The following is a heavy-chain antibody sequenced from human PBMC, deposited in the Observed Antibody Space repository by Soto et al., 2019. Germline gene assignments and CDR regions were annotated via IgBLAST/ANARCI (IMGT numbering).Heavy chain of an antibody. CDR2: IIPVFGTA. CDR3: ARCIVITYLTAFDY. CDR1: GGTFISYA. Sequence: QVKLVQSGAEVKKPGSSVKVSCKASGGTFISYAISWVRQAPGRELEWMGGIIPVFGTANYTQKFQGRVTITADESTGTAYMELSSLRSEDTALYYCARCIVITYLTAFDYWCQGTLVTVSS. V-gene: IGHV1-69*01. D-gene: IGHD1-26*01. J-gene: IGHJ4*02.